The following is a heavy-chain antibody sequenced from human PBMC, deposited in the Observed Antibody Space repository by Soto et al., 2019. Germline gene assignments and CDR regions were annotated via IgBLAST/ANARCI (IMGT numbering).Heavy chain of an antibody. CDR1: GGTFSSYA. CDR2: ISPVFGTA. CDR3: ALYDSSGYYYSFSNLLLDY. Sequence: QVQLVQSGAEVQKPGSSVKVSCKASGGTFSSYAISWVRQAPGQGLEWMGGISPVFGTAHYAEKLQGRVTITADESTSTAYMELSSLRSEDTAVYYCALYDSSGYYYSFSNLLLDYSGHGTLVTVSS. V-gene: IGHV1-69*01. D-gene: IGHD3-22*01. J-gene: IGHJ4*01.